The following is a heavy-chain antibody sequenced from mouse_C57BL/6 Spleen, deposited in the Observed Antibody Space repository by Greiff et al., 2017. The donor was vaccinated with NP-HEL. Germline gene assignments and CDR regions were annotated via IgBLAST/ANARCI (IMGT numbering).Heavy chain of an antibody. J-gene: IGHJ4*01. D-gene: IGHD2-4*01. CDR3: ARSDYDYDEGAMDY. CDR1: GYTFTSYW. V-gene: IGHV1-64*01. Sequence: QVQLQQPGAELVKPGASVKLSCKASGYTFTSYWMHWVQQRPGQGLEWIGMIHPNSGSTNYNEKSKSKATLTVDKSSSTAYMQLSSLTSEDSAVYYCARSDYDYDEGAMDYWGQGTSVTVSS. CDR2: IHPNSGST.